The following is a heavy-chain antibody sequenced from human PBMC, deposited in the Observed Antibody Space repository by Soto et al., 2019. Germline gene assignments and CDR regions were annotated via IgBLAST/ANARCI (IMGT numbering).Heavy chain of an antibody. CDR1: GASVAGGSYY. V-gene: IGHV4-30-4*01. Sequence: QVQLRESGPGLVKPSQTLSLTCSVSGASVAGGSYYWSWVRQPPGKGLEWIGYIPSRGRPFYNPSLTSRCTISADTTNNQRSMQLTSVTAADTAVYYCARNTYSGYDFGLWGQGTLVTVSS. J-gene: IGHJ5*02. D-gene: IGHD5-12*01. CDR2: IPSRGRP. CDR3: ARNTYSGYDFGL.